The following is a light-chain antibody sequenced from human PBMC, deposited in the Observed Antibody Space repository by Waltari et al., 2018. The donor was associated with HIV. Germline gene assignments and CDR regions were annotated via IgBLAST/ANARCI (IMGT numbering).Light chain of an antibody. V-gene: IGLV2-8*01. J-gene: IGLJ2*01. CDR2: EVN. CDR3: SSYAGINPVV. Sequence: QSALTQPPSASGSPGQSVTISCTGTSSHVGRYDSFSWYQQHPGKAPKLLIFEVNKPPSGVPDRFSGSKSGNTASLTVSGLQAEDEAEYSCSSYAGINPVVFGGGTKLTVL. CDR1: SSHVGRYDS.